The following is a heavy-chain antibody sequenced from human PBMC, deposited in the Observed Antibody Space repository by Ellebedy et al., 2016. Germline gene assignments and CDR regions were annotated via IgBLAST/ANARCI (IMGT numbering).Heavy chain of an antibody. D-gene: IGHD4-17*01. CDR1: GGSIDSVY. Sequence: SETLSLTCTISGGSIDSVYWSWIRQSPGKGLEWIGYINYSGITEYNASLKSRVTISVDTTKNQFSLKLNSVTAADTAVYYCARHDYGDYGSSSNWFDPWGQGTLVTVSS. CDR3: ARHDYGDYGSSSNWFDP. J-gene: IGHJ5*02. V-gene: IGHV4-59*01. CDR2: INYSGIT.